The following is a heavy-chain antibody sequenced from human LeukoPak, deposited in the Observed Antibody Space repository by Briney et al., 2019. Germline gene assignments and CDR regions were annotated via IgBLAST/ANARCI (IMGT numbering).Heavy chain of an antibody. CDR2: INHSGST. D-gene: IGHD3-22*01. CDR3: ARRQFPYYYDSSGYLD. V-gene: IGHV4-34*01. CDR1: GGSFSGYY. J-gene: IGHJ4*02. Sequence: SETLSLTCAVYGGSFSGYYWSWIRQPPGKGLEWIGEINHSGSTNYNPSLKSRVTISIDTSKNQFSLKLSSVTAADTAVYHCARRQFPYYYDSSGYLDWGQGTLVTVSS.